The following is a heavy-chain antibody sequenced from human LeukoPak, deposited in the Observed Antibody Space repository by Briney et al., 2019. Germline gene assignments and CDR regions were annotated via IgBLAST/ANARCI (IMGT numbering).Heavy chain of an antibody. CDR1: GYSISSGYY. V-gene: IGHV4-38-2*02. J-gene: IGHJ4*02. D-gene: IGHD3-10*01. CDR3: ASLRRPYYYGSGSFYFDY. CDR2: IYHSGST. Sequence: SETLSLTCTVSGYSISSGYYWGWIRQPPGKGLEWIGSIYHSGSTYYNPSLKSRVTISVDTSKNQFSLKLSSVTAADTAVYYCASLRRPYYYGSGSFYFDYWGQGTLVTVSS.